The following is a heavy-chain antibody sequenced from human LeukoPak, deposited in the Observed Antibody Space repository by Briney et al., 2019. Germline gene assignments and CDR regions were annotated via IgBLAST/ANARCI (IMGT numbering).Heavy chain of an antibody. D-gene: IGHD3-10*01. CDR1: GYTFTSYD. J-gene: IGHJ6*02. Sequence: ASVKVSCKASGYTFTSYDINWVRQATGQGLEWMGWMNPNSGNTGYAQKLQGRVTVTTDTSTSTAYMELRSLTYDDTAVYYCAREHDTKVPYYNGMDVWGQGTTVTVSS. V-gene: IGHV1-8*01. CDR3: AREHDTKVPYYNGMDV. CDR2: MNPNSGNT.